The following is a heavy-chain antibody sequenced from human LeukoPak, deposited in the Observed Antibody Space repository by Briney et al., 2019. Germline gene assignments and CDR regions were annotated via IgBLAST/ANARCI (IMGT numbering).Heavy chain of an antibody. D-gene: IGHD2-15*01. Sequence: PGRSLRLSCAASGFTFSSYAMHWVRQAPGKGLEWVAVISYDGSNKYYADSVKGRFTISRDNSKNTVYLQTNSLRAEDTAVYYCARDLGDYGDYWGQGTLVTVSS. V-gene: IGHV3-30*04. CDR1: GFTFSSYA. CDR3: ARDLGDYGDY. CDR2: ISYDGSNK. J-gene: IGHJ4*02.